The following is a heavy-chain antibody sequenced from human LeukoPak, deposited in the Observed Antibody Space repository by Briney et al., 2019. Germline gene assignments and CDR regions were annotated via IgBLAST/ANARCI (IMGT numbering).Heavy chain of an antibody. CDR3: ARASTMIVVVDDAFDI. CDR2: INPSGGST. J-gene: IGHJ3*02. D-gene: IGHD3-22*01. V-gene: IGHV1-46*01. CDR1: GYTFTSYY. Sequence: ASVKVSCKASGYTFTSYYMHWVRQAPGHGLEWMGIINPSGGSTSYAQKFQGRVTMTRDTSTSTVYMELSSLRSEDTAVYYCARASTMIVVVDDAFDIWGQGTMVTVSS.